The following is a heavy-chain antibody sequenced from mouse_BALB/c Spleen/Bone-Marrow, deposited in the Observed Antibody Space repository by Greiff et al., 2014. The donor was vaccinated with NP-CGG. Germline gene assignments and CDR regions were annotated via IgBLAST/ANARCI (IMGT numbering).Heavy chain of an antibody. CDR3: ARDRGVQGYAMDY. D-gene: IGHD2-14*01. CDR2: ISYGGSYI. Sequence: VQLKESGGGLVKPGGSLKLSCAASGFTFSDFYMYWVRQTPEKRLEWVATISYGGSYIYYPDSVKGRFTISRDDAKNNLYLQMSSLKSEDTATYYCARDRGVQGYAMDYWGQGTSVTVSS. V-gene: IGHV5-4*02. CDR1: GFTFSDFY. J-gene: IGHJ4*01.